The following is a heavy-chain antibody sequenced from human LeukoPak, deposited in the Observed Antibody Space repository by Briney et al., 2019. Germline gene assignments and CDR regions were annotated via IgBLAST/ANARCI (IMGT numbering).Heavy chain of an antibody. V-gene: IGHV3-20*04. CDR2: IYSGGST. CDR1: GFTFDDYG. D-gene: IGHD3-22*01. Sequence: PGGSLRLSCAASGFTFDDYGTSWVRQVPGKGLEWVSIIYSGGSTFYADSVKGRFTISRDNAKNSLYLQMNSLRAEDTAVYYCARGLTMIVAVPDYWGQGTLVAVSS. CDR3: ARGLTMIVAVPDY. J-gene: IGHJ4*02.